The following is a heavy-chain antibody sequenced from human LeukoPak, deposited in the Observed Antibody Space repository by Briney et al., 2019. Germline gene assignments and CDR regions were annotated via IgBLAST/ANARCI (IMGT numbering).Heavy chain of an antibody. D-gene: IGHD3-22*01. V-gene: IGHV1-46*01. Sequence: ASVKVSCKASGYTFTSYYMHWVRQAPGQGLEWMGIINPSGGSTSYAQKFQGRVTMTRDTSTSTVYMDLSSLRSEDTAVYYCARDRSRYYYDSSGSPDDAFDIWGQGTMVTVSS. CDR2: INPSGGST. CDR3: ARDRSRYYYDSSGSPDDAFDI. J-gene: IGHJ3*02. CDR1: GYTFTSYY.